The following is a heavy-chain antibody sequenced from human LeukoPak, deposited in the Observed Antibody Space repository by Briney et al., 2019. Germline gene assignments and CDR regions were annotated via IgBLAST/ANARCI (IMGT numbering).Heavy chain of an antibody. CDR2: IYYSGST. J-gene: IGHJ4*02. CDR3: ARVLTTLTGDLFDY. Sequence: PSETLSLTCTVSGGSISSSSYYWGWIRQPPGKGLEWIGSIYYSGSTYYNPSLKSRVTISVDTSKNQFSLKLSSVTAADTAVYYCARVLTTLTGDLFDYWGQGTLVTVSS. CDR1: GGSISSSSYY. D-gene: IGHD7-27*01. V-gene: IGHV4-39*07.